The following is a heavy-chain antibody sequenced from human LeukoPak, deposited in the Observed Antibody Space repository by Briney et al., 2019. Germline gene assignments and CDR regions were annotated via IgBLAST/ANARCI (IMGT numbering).Heavy chain of an antibody. CDR1: GGAVSSSA. V-gene: IGHV1-69*06. CDR3: ARGVRSGYDYLSWLDP. D-gene: IGHD5-12*01. J-gene: IGHJ5*02. Sequence: SVKVSCKASGGAVSSSALSWVRQAPGQGLEWIGGFLLNFNTAEYAQNFQGRLTITADRATKTFYMELSSLRSDDTAVYYCARGVRSGYDYLSWLDPWGQGTLVTVSS. CDR2: FLLNFNTA.